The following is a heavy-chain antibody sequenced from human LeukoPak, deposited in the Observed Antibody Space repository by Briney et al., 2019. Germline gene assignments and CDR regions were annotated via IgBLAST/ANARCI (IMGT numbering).Heavy chain of an antibody. D-gene: IGHD3-22*01. CDR1: GGSFSGYY. V-gene: IGHV4-34*01. CDR2: INHSGST. CDR3: AGRDYYDSSGSAFDI. Sequence: SETLSLTCAVYGGSFSGYYWSWIRQPPGKGLEWIGEINHSGSTYYNPSLKSRVTISVDTSKNQFSLKLSSVTAADTAVYYCAGRDYYDSSGSAFDIWGQGTMVTVSS. J-gene: IGHJ3*02.